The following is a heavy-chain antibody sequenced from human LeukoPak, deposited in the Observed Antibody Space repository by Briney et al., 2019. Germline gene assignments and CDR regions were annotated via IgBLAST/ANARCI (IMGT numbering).Heavy chain of an antibody. CDR2: IFYVGTT. D-gene: IGHD4-23*01. CDR1: GDSLSRSS. V-gene: IGHV4-59*08. CDR3: VRHWVHDFGGSCWFFDL. J-gene: IGHJ2*01. Sequence: PSATLSLTCTVSGDSLSRSSWSWIRQSPGGGLEWIGYIFYVGTTNTHPSLKGRVTIPMVTSRDQFSLSLSSVTAAETAVYFCVRHWVHDFGGSCWFFDLGGRGTLVSVSS.